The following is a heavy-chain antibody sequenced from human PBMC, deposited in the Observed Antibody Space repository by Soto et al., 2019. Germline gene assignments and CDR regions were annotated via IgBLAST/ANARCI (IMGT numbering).Heavy chain of an antibody. CDR1: GYAFSAYY. D-gene: IGHD6-13*01. CDR2: INPNSGGT. J-gene: IGHJ4*02. V-gene: IGHV1-2*02. CDR3: ARDVAPAGTTELDY. Sequence: ASVKVSCKASGYAFSAYYMHWVRQAPGQGLEWRGRINPNSGGTSYVQKFQGRVTMTRDTSSSTAYMELSRLTFDDTALYYCARDVAPAGTTELDYWGQGTLVTVSS.